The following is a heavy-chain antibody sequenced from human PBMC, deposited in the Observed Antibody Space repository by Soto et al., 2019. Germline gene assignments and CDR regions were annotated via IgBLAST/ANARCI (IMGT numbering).Heavy chain of an antibody. CDR2: IDPIDSKT. D-gene: IGHD6-13*01. Sequence: PGESLKISCKGSGYNFDTYWINWVRQTPGKGLEWMGRIDPIDSKTKYSPSLEGHITISVDKSISTTYLQWSSPKASDTAIYYCARRIAAAGGYYYYAFDVWGQGTAVTVSS. CDR3: ARRIAAAGGYYYYAFDV. CDR1: GYNFDTYW. J-gene: IGHJ6*02. V-gene: IGHV5-10-1*01.